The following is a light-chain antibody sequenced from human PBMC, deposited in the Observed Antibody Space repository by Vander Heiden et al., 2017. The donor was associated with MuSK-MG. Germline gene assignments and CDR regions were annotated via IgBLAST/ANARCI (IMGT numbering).Light chain of an antibody. CDR2: KAS. J-gene: IGKJ1*01. V-gene: IGKV1-5*03. CDR1: QDVNKW. CDR3: QQYYNSPWT. Sequence: DIQMTQSPSTLSASVGDRVTLTCRASQDVNKWLAWFQQRPGKAPKLLIYKASKLESGVPSRFSGSGSGTEFTLAISSLQPDDFATYYCQQYYNSPWTFGQGTKVEIK.